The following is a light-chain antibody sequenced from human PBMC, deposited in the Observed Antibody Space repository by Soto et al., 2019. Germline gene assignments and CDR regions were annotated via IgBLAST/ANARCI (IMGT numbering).Light chain of an antibody. J-gene: IGLJ1*01. CDR3: GTWDSSLSAFYV. V-gene: IGLV2-8*01. CDR2: EVN. Sequence: QSALTQPPSASGSPGQSVAISCTGTSSDVGGYNYVSWYQQHPGKAPKLMIYEVNKRPSGIPDRFSGSKSGTSATLGITGLQTGDEADYYCGTWDSSLSAFYVFGTGTKLTVL. CDR1: SSDVGGYNY.